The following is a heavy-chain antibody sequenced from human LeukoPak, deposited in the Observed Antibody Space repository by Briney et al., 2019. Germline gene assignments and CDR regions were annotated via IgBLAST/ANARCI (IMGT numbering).Heavy chain of an antibody. V-gene: IGHV4-59*01. CDR1: GGSISSYY. CDR3: ARVYSRSRPYYYYYMDV. J-gene: IGHJ6*03. Sequence: PSETLSLTCTVSGGSISSYYWSWIRQPPGKGLEWIGYIHYSGSTNYNPSLKSRVTISVDTSKNQFSLKLSSVTAADTAVYYCARVYSRSRPYYYYYMDVWGKGTTVTVSS. CDR2: IHYSGST. D-gene: IGHD6-6*01.